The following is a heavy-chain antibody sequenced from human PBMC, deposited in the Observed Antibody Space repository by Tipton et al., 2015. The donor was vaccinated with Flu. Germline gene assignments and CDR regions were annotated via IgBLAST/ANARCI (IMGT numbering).Heavy chain of an antibody. Sequence: QLVQSGGGLIQPGGSLRLSCVASGFSVSTNYMTWVRQAPRNGLEWISIIYSGFNTYYADSVMGRFTISRDDSQNIVYLQMNSLRADDTAVYYCAGVVRSKNYFDSWGQVTLVTVSS. CDR2: IYSGFNT. CDR1: GFSVSTNY. J-gene: IGHJ4*02. CDR3: AGVVRSKNYFDS. V-gene: IGHV3-53*01. D-gene: IGHD2/OR15-2a*01.